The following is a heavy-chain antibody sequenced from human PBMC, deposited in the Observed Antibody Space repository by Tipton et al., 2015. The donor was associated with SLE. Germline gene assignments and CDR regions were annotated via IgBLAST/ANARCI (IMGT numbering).Heavy chain of an antibody. CDR2: IFYSGGP. CDR1: GDSISSHY. D-gene: IGHD3-10*01. J-gene: IGHJ4*02. CDR3: TRGALLLWFGD. V-gene: IGHV4-59*11. Sequence: TLSLTCTVSGDSISSHYWGWIRQPPGKGLEWIGYIFYSGGPNYNPSLKSRVSMSVASSRNQFSLKLTSVTAADTAVYYCTRGALLLWFGDWGQGTRVTVSS.